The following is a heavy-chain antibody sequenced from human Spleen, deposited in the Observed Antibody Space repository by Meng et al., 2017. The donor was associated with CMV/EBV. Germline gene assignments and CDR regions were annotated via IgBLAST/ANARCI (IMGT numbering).Heavy chain of an antibody. CDR2: VGAENGDT. CDR3: ARAGAAVTTNFDF. Sequence: CKASGYNFDIYGITWVRQAPGQGLEWVGWVGAENGDTNYEQKFQGRVTVTADTFTNTAYMEMRSLRSDDSAMYYCARAGAAVTTNFDFWGQGTLVTVSS. CDR1: GYNFDIYG. J-gene: IGHJ4*02. V-gene: IGHV1-18*01. D-gene: IGHD4-17*01.